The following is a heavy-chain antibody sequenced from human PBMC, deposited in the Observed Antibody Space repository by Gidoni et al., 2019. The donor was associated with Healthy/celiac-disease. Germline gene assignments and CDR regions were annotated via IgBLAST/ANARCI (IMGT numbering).Heavy chain of an antibody. CDR1: GFSLSTARMG. CDR3: ARIGDYYDSSGYYYSFPFDY. J-gene: IGHJ4*02. Sequence: QVTLKESGPVLVKPTETLTLTCTVSGFSLSTARMGVSWIRQPPGKALEWLAHIFSNDEKSYSTSLKSRLTISKDTSKSQVVLTMTNMDPVDTATYYCARIGDYYDSSGYYYSFPFDYWGQGTLVTVSS. V-gene: IGHV2-26*01. CDR2: IFSNDEK. D-gene: IGHD3-22*01.